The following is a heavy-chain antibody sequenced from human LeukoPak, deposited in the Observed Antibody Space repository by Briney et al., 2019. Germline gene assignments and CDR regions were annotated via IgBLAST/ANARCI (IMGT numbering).Heavy chain of an antibody. D-gene: IGHD5-18*01. CDR2: IRGSGGST. J-gene: IGHJ4*02. CDR3: ARESRGYSYGYSY. V-gene: IGHV3-23*01. Sequence: GGSLRLSRVASGFTFSNYAMSWVRQGPGKGLEWVSAIRGSGGSTYSADSLKGRFTISRDNSKNTLYLQMNSLRAEDTAVYYCARESRGYSYGYSYWGQGTLVTVSS. CDR1: GFTFSNYA.